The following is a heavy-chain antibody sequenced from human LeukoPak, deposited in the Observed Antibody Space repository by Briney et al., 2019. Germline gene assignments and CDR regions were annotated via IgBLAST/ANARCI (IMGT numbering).Heavy chain of an antibody. CDR3: ARDRGHDFWSGYYNYYFDY. J-gene: IGHJ4*02. CDR1: GYTFTSYG. D-gene: IGHD3-3*01. CDR2: ISAYNGNT. Sequence: ASVKVSCKASGYTFTSYGISWVRQAPGQGLEWMGWISAYNGNTNYAQKLQGRVTMTTDTSTSTAYMELRNLRSDDTAVYYCARDRGHDFWSGYYNYYFDYWGQGTLVTVSS. V-gene: IGHV1-18*01.